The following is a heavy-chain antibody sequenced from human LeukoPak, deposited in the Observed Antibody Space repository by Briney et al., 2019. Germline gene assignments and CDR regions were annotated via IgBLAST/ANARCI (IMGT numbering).Heavy chain of an antibody. D-gene: IGHD1-26*01. V-gene: IGHV3-66*01. Sequence: GGSLRLSCAASGFTVSSNYMSWVRQAPGKGLEWVSVIYSGGSTYYADSVKGRFTISRDNSKNTLYLQMNSLRAEDTAMYYCAKDLRSSADSKMGAADYWGQGTLVTVSS. J-gene: IGHJ4*02. CDR1: GFTVSSNY. CDR3: AKDLRSSADSKMGAADY. CDR2: IYSGGST.